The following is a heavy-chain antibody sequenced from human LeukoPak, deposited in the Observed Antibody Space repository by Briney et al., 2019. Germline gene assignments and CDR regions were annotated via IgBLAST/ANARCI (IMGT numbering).Heavy chain of an antibody. CDR3: AKDVYDTSGYYGLMSDH. CDR2: ISRSGDST. V-gene: IGHV3-23*01. Sequence: PGGSLRLSCTASGFTFSSYAMSWVRQTPGKGLEWVASISRSGDSTNYADSVKGRFTISRDNSKNTLSLQMTGLRAEDTAIYYCAKDVYDTSGYYGLMSDHWGRGTLVTVSS. D-gene: IGHD3-22*01. CDR1: GFTFSSYA. J-gene: IGHJ4*02.